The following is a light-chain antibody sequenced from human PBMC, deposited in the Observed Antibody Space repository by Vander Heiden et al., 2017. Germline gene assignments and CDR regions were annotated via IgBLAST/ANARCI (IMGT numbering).Light chain of an antibody. J-gene: IGLJ3*02. CDR2: DGS. V-gene: IGLV3-21*02. CDR3: QVWDGISDHPNWV. Sequence: SYVLTQPPSVSVAPGQTARITCGGNYIGDKSVHWYQLKPGQAPVLVVYDGSDRPSGIPERVSGSNSGNTATLTISRVEAGDEADYYCQVWDGISDHPNWVFGGGTKLTVL. CDR1: YIGDKS.